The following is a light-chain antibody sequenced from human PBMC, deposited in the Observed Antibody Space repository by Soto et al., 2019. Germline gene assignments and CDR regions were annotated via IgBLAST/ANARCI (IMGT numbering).Light chain of an antibody. V-gene: IGKV3-15*01. CDR2: GAS. CDR1: QTITSN. CDR3: QQYSSWVT. J-gene: IGKJ4*01. Sequence: EIVMTQSPVTLSLSPGDTATLSCRASQTITSNLAWYQQKPGQPPRLLIYGASTRATGIPARFSGSGSGTEFTLNITNLQSEDFAVYYCQQYSSWVTFGGGTQIEI.